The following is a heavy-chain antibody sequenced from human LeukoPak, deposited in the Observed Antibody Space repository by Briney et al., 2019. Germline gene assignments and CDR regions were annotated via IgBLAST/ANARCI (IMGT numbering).Heavy chain of an antibody. CDR1: GYTFTSYY. CDR3: ARDTPSRYAVEYQLLGGYDY. V-gene: IGHV1-46*01. Sequence: GASVKVSCKASGYTFTSYYMHWVRQAPGQGLEWMGIINPSGGSTSYAQKFQGRVTMTRDTSTSTVYMELSSLRSEDTAVYYCARDTPSRYAVEYQLLGGYDYWGQGTLVTVSS. CDR2: INPSGGST. D-gene: IGHD2-2*01. J-gene: IGHJ4*02.